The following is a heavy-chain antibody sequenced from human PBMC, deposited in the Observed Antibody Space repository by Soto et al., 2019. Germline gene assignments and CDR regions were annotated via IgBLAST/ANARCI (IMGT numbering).Heavy chain of an antibody. Sequence: SETLSLTCTVSGGSISSVDYYWSWIRQPPGKGLEWIGYIYYSGSTYYNPSLKSRVTISVDTSKNQFSLKLSSVTAADTAVYYCARLYGDYGHGAFDIWGQGTMVTVSS. D-gene: IGHD4-17*01. J-gene: IGHJ3*02. CDR3: ARLYGDYGHGAFDI. V-gene: IGHV4-30-4*01. CDR2: IYYSGST. CDR1: GGSISSVDYY.